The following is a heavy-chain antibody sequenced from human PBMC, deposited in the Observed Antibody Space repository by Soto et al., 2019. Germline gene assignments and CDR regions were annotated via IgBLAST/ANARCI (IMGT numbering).Heavy chain of an antibody. J-gene: IGHJ6*02. CDR1: GFSLSTGGVG. V-gene: IGHV2-5*02. Sequence: QITLKESDPSLVKPTQTLTLTCTFSGFSLSTGGVGVGWIRQPPGKALEWLALIYWDDDKRYSPSLRSRLTVTKDTSKNQVVLTLTNMHPVDTATYYCAHSRCGGDCLQSYSSHYYYGMDVWGQGTTVTVSS. CDR3: AHSRCGGDCLQSYSSHYYYGMDV. CDR2: IYWDDDK. D-gene: IGHD2-21*02.